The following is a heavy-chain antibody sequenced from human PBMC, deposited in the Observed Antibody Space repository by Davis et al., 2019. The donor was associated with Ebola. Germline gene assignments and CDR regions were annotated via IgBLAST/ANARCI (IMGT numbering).Heavy chain of an antibody. D-gene: IGHD2-2*01. CDR3: ARAYVPYGMDV. Sequence: GESLKISCAASGFTFSSYAMSWVRQAPGKGLEWVSAISGSGGSTYYADSVKGRLTISRDNTKNSLYLQMNSLRAEDTAIYYCARAYVPYGMDVWGQGTTVTVSS. J-gene: IGHJ6*02. CDR2: ISGSGGST. V-gene: IGHV3-23*01. CDR1: GFTFSSYA.